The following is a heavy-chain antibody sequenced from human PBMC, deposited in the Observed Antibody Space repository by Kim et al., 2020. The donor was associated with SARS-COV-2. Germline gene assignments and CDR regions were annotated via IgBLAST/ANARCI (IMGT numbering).Heavy chain of an antibody. CDR2: IWYDGSNK. CDR3: ARGGAATHYGLAY. V-gene: IGHV3-33*01. CDR1: GFTFSSYG. D-gene: IGHD1-26*01. J-gene: IGHJ4*02. Sequence: GGSLRLSCAASGFTFSSYGMHWVRQAPGKGLEWVAVIWYDGSNKYYADSVKGRFTISRDNSKNTLYLQMNSLRAEDTAVYYCARGGAATHYGLAYWGQGTLVTVSS.